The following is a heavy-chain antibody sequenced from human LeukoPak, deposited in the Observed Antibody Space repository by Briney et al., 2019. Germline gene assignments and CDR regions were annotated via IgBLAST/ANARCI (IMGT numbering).Heavy chain of an antibody. CDR1: GYSFTSYW. D-gene: IGHD2-2*01. Sequence: GESLRISCKGSGYSFTSYWISRVRQMPGKGLEWMGRIDPSDSYTNYSPSFQGHITISADKSISTAYLQWSSLKASDTAMYYCARDIVVVPAAMNYYYGMDVWGKGTTVTVSS. CDR3: ARDIVVVPAAMNYYYGMDV. V-gene: IGHV5-10-1*01. J-gene: IGHJ6*04. CDR2: IDPSDSYT.